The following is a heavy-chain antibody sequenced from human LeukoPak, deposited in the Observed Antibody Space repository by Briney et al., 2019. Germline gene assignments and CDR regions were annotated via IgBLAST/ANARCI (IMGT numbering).Heavy chain of an antibody. J-gene: IGHJ4*02. Sequence: AGGSLRLSCAASGFTFSSYSMNWVRQAPGKGLEWVSYISSSSNTIYYADSVKGRFTISRDNAKNSLYLQMNSLRAEDTAVYYCARRLSGSYNFDYWGQGTLVTVSS. CDR3: ARRLSGSYNFDY. D-gene: IGHD1-26*01. CDR2: ISSSSNTI. CDR1: GFTFSSYS. V-gene: IGHV3-48*01.